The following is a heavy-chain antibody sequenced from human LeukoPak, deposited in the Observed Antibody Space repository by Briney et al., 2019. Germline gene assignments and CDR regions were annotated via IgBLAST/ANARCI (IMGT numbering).Heavy chain of an antibody. V-gene: IGHV4-39*07. CDR3: ARVDSWSFDY. CDR1: GGSISSSSYY. Sequence: SETLSLTCTVSGGSISSSSYYWGWIRQPPGKGLEWIGSIYYSGSTYYNPSLKSRVTISVGTSKNQFSLKLSSVTAADTAVYYCARVDSWSFDYWGQGTLVTVSS. J-gene: IGHJ4*02. CDR2: IYYSGST. D-gene: IGHD6-13*01.